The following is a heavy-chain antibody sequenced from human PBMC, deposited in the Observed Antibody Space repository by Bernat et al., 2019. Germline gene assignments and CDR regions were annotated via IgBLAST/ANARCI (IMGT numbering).Heavy chain of an antibody. V-gene: IGHV1-69*17. CDR2: IIPIFGIA. Sequence: QVQLVQSGAEVKKPGSSVKVSCKASGGTFSSYAISWVRQAPGQGLEWMGGIIPIFGIANYAQKFQGRVTITADKSTSTAYMELSSLRSEDTAVYYCARSKRAPYCGGDCLDAFDIWGQGTMVTVSS. D-gene: IGHD2-21*02. CDR1: GGTFSSYA. J-gene: IGHJ3*02. CDR3: ARSKRAPYCGGDCLDAFDI.